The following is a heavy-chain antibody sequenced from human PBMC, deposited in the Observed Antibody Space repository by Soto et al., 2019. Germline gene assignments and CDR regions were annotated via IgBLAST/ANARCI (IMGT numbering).Heavy chain of an antibody. V-gene: IGHV1-24*01. D-gene: IGHD3-10*01. Sequence: GASVKVSCKVSGYTLTELSMHWVRQAPGKGLEWMGGFDPEDGETIYAQKFQGRVTMTEDTSTDTAYMELSSLRAEDTAVYYCAKSMVRGVIITEPFDYWGQGTLVTVSS. CDR2: FDPEDGET. J-gene: IGHJ4*02. CDR1: GYTLTELS. CDR3: AKSMVRGVIITEPFDY.